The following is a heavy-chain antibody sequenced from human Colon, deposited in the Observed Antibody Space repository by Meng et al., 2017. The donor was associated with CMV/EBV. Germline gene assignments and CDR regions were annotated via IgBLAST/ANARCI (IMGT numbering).Heavy chain of an antibody. D-gene: IGHD6-13*01. J-gene: IGHJ3*02. CDR1: GYTFTGYY. Sequence: ASVKVSCKASGYTFTGYYIHWVRQAPGQGLEWMGWINPNSGGTNYAQRFQGRVTMTSDTSISTAYIDLSGLRSDDTAVYYCASPKTPYSSSWYERHAFDIWGQGTMVTVSS. CDR3: ASPKTPYSSSWYERHAFDI. CDR2: INPNSGGT. V-gene: IGHV1-2*02.